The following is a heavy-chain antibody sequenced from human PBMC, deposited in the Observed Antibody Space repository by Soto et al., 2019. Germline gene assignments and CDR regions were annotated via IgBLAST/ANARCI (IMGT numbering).Heavy chain of an antibody. CDR2: ISTHNGNT. J-gene: IGHJ4*02. V-gene: IGHV1-18*01. D-gene: IGHD6-6*01. CDR3: ASRSGQLPYHFDY. CDR1: GYTFTNYG. Sequence: AAVKVSCKASGYTFTNYGITWVRQAPGQGLELMGWISTHNGNTNYAQKFQGRVTLTRDTSTSTAYMELRSLRSDDTAVYYCASRSGQLPYHFDYWGQGTLVTVSS.